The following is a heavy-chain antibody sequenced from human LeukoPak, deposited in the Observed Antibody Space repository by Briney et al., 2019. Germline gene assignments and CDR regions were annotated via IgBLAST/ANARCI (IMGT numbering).Heavy chain of an antibody. Sequence: GGSLRLSCAASGFTFSSYAMSWVRQAPGKGLEWVSAISGSGGSTYYADSVKGRFTISRDNSKNTLYLQMNSLRAEDTAVYYCAKAPLGYCSSTSCYYFDCWGQGTLVTVSS. J-gene: IGHJ4*02. CDR3: AKAPLGYCSSTSCYYFDC. V-gene: IGHV3-23*01. CDR2: ISGSGGST. D-gene: IGHD2-2*01. CDR1: GFTFSSYA.